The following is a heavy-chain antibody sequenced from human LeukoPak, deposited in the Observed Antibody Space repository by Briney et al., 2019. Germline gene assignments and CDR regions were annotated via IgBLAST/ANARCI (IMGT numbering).Heavy chain of an antibody. CDR2: ISYDGSNK. Sequence: PGRSLRLSCAASGFIFSSYGMHWVRQAPGKGLEWVAVISYDGSNKYYADSVKGRFTISRDNSKNTLYLQMNSLRAEDTAVYYCAKDDAFDIWGQGTMVTVSS. J-gene: IGHJ3*02. CDR3: AKDDAFDI. CDR1: GFIFSSYG. V-gene: IGHV3-30*18.